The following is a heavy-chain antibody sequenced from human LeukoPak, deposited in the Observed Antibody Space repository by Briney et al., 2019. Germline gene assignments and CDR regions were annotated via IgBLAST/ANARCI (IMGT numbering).Heavy chain of an antibody. J-gene: IGHJ3*02. CDR3: ARDTPPRHYDFWSGYFGLDAFDI. CDR2: IRYDGSNK. CDR1: GFTFSSYG. Sequence: PGGSLRLSCAASGFTFSSYGMHWVRQAPGKGLEWVAFIRYDGSNKYYADSVKGRFTISRDNSKNTLYLQMNSLRAEDTAVYYCARDTPPRHYDFWSGYFGLDAFDIWGQGTMVTVSS. V-gene: IGHV3-30*02. D-gene: IGHD3-3*01.